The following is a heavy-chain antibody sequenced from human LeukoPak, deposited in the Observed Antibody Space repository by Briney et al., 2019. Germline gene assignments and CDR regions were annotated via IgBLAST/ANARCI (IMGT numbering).Heavy chain of an antibody. D-gene: IGHD6-19*01. CDR1: VCIFSNYA. CDR2: ITATGDTA. V-gene: IGHV3-23*01. CDR3: AGDRNSDWYSPLDY. J-gene: IGHJ4*02. Sequence: ALRLSCAASVCIFSNYAISGFRPAPWKGLDGVSIITATGDTAYYADSVKGRFTISRDNSRNTVYMRMDSLRAEDTAIYYCAGDRNSDWYSPLDYWGQGSQVTVSP.